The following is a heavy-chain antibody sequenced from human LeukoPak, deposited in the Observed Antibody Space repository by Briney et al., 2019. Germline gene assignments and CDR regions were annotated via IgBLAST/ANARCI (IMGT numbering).Heavy chain of an antibody. CDR3: ARDDSTGGYYYFDY. CDR1: GFTFSSYW. D-gene: IGHD3-22*01. V-gene: IGHV3-7*01. CDR2: IKQGGSEK. Sequence: PGGSVSLSCAVSGFTFSSYWMSWVRQAPGQGLEGVANIKQGGSEKDYVDSVKGRFTIFRDNAKNSLYMQMNSLRAEDTAVYYCARDDSTGGYYYFDYWGQGTLVTVSS. J-gene: IGHJ4*02.